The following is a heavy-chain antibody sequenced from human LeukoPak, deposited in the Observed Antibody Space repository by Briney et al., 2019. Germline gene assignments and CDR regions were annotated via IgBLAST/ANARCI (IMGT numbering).Heavy chain of an antibody. CDR1: GFTVSSNY. V-gene: IGHV3-53*01. Sequence: GGSLRLSCAASGFTVSSNYMSWVRQAPGKGLEWVSVIYSGGSTYYADSVKGRFTISRDNSKNTLYLQMNSLRAEDTAVYYCARAGSSWSWFDYWGQGTLVTVSS. CDR3: ARAGSSWSWFDY. CDR2: IYSGGST. D-gene: IGHD6-13*01. J-gene: IGHJ4*02.